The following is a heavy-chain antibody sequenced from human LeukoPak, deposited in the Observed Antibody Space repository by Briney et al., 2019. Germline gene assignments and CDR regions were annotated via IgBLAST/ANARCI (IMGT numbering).Heavy chain of an antibody. CDR1: GYSFTSYW. V-gene: IGHV5-51*01. CDR3: ARRAQQDAFDI. Sequence: GESLKIPCKGSGYSFTSYWIGWVRQMPGKGLEWMGIIYPGDSDTRYSPSFQGQVTISADKSISTAYLQWGSLKASDTAMYYCARRAQQDAFDIWGQGTMVTVSS. J-gene: IGHJ3*02. CDR2: IYPGDSDT.